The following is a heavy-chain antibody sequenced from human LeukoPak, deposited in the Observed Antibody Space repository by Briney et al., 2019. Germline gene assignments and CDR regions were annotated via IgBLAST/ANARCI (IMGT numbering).Heavy chain of an antibody. V-gene: IGHV3-7*01. CDR1: GFTFSSYW. CDR3: ARDLDYYAPPAFDS. CDR2: IKKDGSEE. Sequence: GGSLRLSCAASGFTFSSYWMSWVRQAPGKGPEWVANIKKDGSEEYYVDSVKGRFTISRDNAKNSLYLQMNNLRAEDTAVHYCARDLDYYAPPAFDSWGQGTLVTVSS. D-gene: IGHD3-10*01. J-gene: IGHJ4*02.